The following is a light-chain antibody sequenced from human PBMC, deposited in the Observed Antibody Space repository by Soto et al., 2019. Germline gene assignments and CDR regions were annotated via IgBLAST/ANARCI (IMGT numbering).Light chain of an antibody. J-gene: IGKJ1*01. Sequence: DIQMTQSPSSLSASVGDRVTITCRASQSISGFLNWYQKKSGQAPKLLMYAASTLQSGVPSRFSGSGSGTDFTLTISSLQPEDFTTYYCQQSHSAPLTFGQGTKVDIK. CDR1: QSISGF. CDR3: QQSHSAPLT. CDR2: AAS. V-gene: IGKV1-39*01.